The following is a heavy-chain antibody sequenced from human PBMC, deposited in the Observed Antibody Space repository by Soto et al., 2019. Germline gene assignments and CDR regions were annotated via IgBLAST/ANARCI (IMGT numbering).Heavy chain of an antibody. CDR3: AGRREWGGDPYPQDYYGMDG. V-gene: IGHV1-69*02. CDR2: IIPVLGVT. J-gene: IGHJ6*02. D-gene: IGHD3-3*01. CDR1: GDTFSSYT. Sequence: QVQLVQSGPEVKKPGSSVRISCRSGGDTFSSYTVSWVRQTPGQGLEWMGRIIPVLGVTNYSRKIKGRMTNNPGQTKTTTPMEAGRPEAGEKGRDYWAGRREWGGDPYPQDYYGMDGWGQGTSGILS.